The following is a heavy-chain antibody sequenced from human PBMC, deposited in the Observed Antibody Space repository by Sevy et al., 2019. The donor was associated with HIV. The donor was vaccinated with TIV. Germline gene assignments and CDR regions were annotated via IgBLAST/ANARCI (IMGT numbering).Heavy chain of an antibody. D-gene: IGHD2-8*02. Sequence: SETLSLTCTVSGGSISSSLYYWGWIRQPPGKGLEWIGSIHYGGNTYYNPSLKSRVTISVDTSKNQFSLKLSSVTGADTAVYYCARLVRVVYAITYWFDPWGQGTLVTVSS. CDR1: GGSISSSLYY. CDR2: IHYGGNT. J-gene: IGHJ5*02. CDR3: ARLVRVVYAITYWFDP. V-gene: IGHV4-39*01.